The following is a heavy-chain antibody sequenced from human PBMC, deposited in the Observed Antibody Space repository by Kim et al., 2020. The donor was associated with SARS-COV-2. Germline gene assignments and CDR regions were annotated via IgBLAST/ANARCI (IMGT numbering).Heavy chain of an antibody. CDR1: GFTFSNAW. D-gene: IGHD3-22*01. CDR2: IKSKTDGGTT. Sequence: GGSLRLSCAASGFTFSNAWMSWVRQAPGKGLEWVGRIKSKTDGGTTDYAAPVKGRFTISRDDSKNTLNLQMNSLKTEDTAVYYCTTERIYYDSSGYHILSVYYYYGMDVWGQGTTVTVSS. CDR3: TTERIYYDSSGYHILSVYYYYGMDV. J-gene: IGHJ6*02. V-gene: IGHV3-15*01.